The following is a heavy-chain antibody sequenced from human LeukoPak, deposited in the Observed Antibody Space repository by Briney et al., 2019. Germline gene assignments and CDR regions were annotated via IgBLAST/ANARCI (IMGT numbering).Heavy chain of an antibody. D-gene: IGHD6-19*01. Sequence: GGSLRLSCAASGFTFSNAWMSWVRQAPGKGLEWVGRIKSKTDGGTTDYAAPVKGRFTISRDDSKNTLYLQMNSLRAEDTAVYYCARVGSSGWPYYFDYWGQGTLVTVSS. J-gene: IGHJ4*02. CDR2: IKSKTDGGTT. CDR1: GFTFSNAW. V-gene: IGHV3-15*01. CDR3: ARVGSSGWPYYFDY.